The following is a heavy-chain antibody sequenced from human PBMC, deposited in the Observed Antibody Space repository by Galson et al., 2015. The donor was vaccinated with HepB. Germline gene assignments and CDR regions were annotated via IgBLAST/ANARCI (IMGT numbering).Heavy chain of an antibody. J-gene: IGHJ4*02. V-gene: IGHV3-7*01. CDR3: ATNQNLNF. CDR1: GFTFSNYC. Sequence: SLRLSCAASGFTFSNYCMSWVRQAPGKGLEWVANIKQDGSEKYYVDSVKGRFTISRDNAKNSLYLQMSSLRAEDTALYYCATNQNLNFWGQGTLVTVSS. CDR2: IKQDGSEK. D-gene: IGHD1-14*01.